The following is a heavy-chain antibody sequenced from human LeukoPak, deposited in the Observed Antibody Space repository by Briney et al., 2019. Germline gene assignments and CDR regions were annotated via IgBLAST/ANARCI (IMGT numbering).Heavy chain of an antibody. J-gene: IGHJ4*02. CDR2: ISGSGGST. CDR3: AKGYDILTGYYNGPADY. Sequence: GSLRLSCAASGFTFSSYAMSWVRQAPGKGLEWVSAISGSGGSTYYADSVKGRFTISRDISKNTLYLQMNSLRAEDTAVYYCAKGYDILTGYYNGPADYWGQGTLVTVSS. D-gene: IGHD3-9*01. CDR1: GFTFSSYA. V-gene: IGHV3-23*01.